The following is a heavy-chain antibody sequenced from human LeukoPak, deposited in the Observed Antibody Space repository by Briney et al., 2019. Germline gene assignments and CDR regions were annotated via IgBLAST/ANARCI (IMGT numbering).Heavy chain of an antibody. V-gene: IGHV3-21*01. J-gene: IGHJ3*02. Sequence: GGSLRLSCAASEFTFSSYSMNWVRQAPGKGLEWVSSISSSSSYIYYADSVKGRFTISRDNAKNSLYLQMNSLRAEDTAVYYCARKRREYYDSSGYRTAAFDIWGQGTMVTVSS. D-gene: IGHD3-22*01. CDR2: ISSSSSYI. CDR3: ARKRREYYDSSGYRTAAFDI. CDR1: EFTFSSYS.